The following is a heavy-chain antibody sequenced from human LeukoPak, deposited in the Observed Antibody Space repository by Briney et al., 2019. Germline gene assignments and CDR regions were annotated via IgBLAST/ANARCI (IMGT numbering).Heavy chain of an antibody. Sequence: PSETLSLTCTVSGGSINSGDYYWSWIRQPPGKGLEWIGYIYYSGSSYYNPSLRSRVTMSLDTTKNQVSLKLSSVTAADSAVYYCAREYYGSGSSLFDHWGQGTLVTVSS. J-gene: IGHJ4*02. CDR3: AREYYGSGSSLFDH. CDR2: IYYSGSS. V-gene: IGHV4-30-4*01. D-gene: IGHD3-10*01. CDR1: GGSINSGDYY.